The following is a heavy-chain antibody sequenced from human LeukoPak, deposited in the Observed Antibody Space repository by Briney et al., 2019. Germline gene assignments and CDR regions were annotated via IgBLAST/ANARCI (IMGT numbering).Heavy chain of an antibody. Sequence: GGSLRLSCEVAGFVFGNYWMHWVRQAPGKGLEWVSRIKTEESDTTYAASVKGRFTISRDNAKNTLFLHMNSLRAEDTAVYYCARGWNGDYWGQGTLVTVSS. CDR3: ARGWNGDY. CDR2: IKTEESDT. J-gene: IGHJ4*02. V-gene: IGHV3-74*01. CDR1: GFVFGNYW. D-gene: IGHD1-1*01.